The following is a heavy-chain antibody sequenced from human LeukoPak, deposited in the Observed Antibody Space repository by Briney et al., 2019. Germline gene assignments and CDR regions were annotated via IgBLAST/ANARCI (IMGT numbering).Heavy chain of an antibody. J-gene: IGHJ4*02. D-gene: IGHD5-24*01. Sequence: ASVKVSCKASGYTFTSYFMHWVRQAPGQGLEWMGIINPNGGGTRYAQKFQGRVTMTRDTSTSTVFIEMSSLRSEDTAVYYCARGIGNGYRLFDYWGQGTLVTVSS. CDR3: ARGIGNGYRLFDY. CDR1: GYTFTSYF. V-gene: IGHV1-46*01. CDR2: INPNGGGT.